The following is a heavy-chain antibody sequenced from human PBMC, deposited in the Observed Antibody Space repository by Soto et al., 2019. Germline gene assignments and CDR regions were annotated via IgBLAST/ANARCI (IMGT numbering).Heavy chain of an antibody. Sequence: QVQLVQSGAEVKKPGASVKVSCKASGYTFTSYDINWVRQATVQGLEWMGWMNPNSGNTGYAQKFQGRVTMNRNTSISTAYMELSSLTSEDTAVYYCAREPHGYDILTGEGADWFDPWGQGTLVTVSS. V-gene: IGHV1-8*01. CDR2: MNPNSGNT. CDR1: GYTFTSYD. J-gene: IGHJ5*02. D-gene: IGHD3-9*01. CDR3: AREPHGYDILTGEGADWFDP.